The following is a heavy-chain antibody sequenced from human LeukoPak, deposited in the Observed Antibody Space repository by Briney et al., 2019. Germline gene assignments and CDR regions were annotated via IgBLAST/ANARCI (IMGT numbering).Heavy chain of an antibody. CDR3: ASSSYYYGMDV. CDR1: GGSFSGYY. D-gene: IGHD6-6*01. V-gene: IGHV4-34*01. CDR2: INHSGST. J-gene: IGHJ6*02. Sequence: SETLSLTCAVYGGSFSGYYWSWIRQPPGEGLEWIGEINHSGSTNYNPSLKSRVTISVDTSKNQFSLKLSSVTAADTAVYYCASSSYYYGMDVWGQGTTVTVSS.